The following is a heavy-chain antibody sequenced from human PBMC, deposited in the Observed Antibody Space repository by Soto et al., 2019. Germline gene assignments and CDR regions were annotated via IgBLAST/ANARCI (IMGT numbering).Heavy chain of an antibody. Sequence: PSATLSLTCAVSGGSISSSNWWSWVRQPPGKGLEWIGEIYHSGSTNYNPSLKSRVTISVDKSKNQFSLKLSSVTAADTAVYYCARAGITGTSFCFDPWGQGTLVTVSS. CDR1: GGSISSSNW. J-gene: IGHJ5*02. V-gene: IGHV4-4*02. CDR3: ARAGITGTSFCFDP. D-gene: IGHD1-20*01. CDR2: IYHSGST.